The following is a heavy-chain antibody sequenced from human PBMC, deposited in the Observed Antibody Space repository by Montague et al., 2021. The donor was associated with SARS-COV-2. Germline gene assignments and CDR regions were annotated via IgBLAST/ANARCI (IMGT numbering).Heavy chain of an antibody. CDR3: ARGRTVTTVDYCYYGMDV. CDR1: GGSFSGYY. J-gene: IGHJ6*02. V-gene: IGHV4-34*01. D-gene: IGHD4-17*01. CDR2: INHTGST. Sequence: SETLSLTCAVYGGSFSGYYWSWIRQPPGKGLEWIGEINHTGSTNYNPSLKSRVTISVDTSKNQFSLKLSSVTAADTAVYYCARGRTVTTVDYCYYGMDVWGQGTTVTVSS.